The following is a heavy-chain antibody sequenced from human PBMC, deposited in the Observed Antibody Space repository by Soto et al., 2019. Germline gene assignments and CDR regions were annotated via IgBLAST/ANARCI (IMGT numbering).Heavy chain of an antibody. J-gene: IGHJ4*02. V-gene: IGHV4-4*02. Sequence: QVQLQESGPGLVKASGTLSLTCTVSGGSIITRNWWSWVRQPPGKGLEWIGEVDHSGSTNYNPSLQSRVTIAVDMSKNNFSLKLTPATTADTAVYYCARRAALSGTAGAPVDWGQGTLVNVSS. D-gene: IGHD6-25*01. CDR2: VDHSGST. CDR1: GGSIITRNW. CDR3: ARRAALSGTAGAPVD.